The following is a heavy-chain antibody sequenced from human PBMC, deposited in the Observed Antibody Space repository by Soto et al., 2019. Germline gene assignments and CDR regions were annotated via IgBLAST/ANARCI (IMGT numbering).Heavy chain of an antibody. V-gene: IGHV3-30*18. CDR3: ANEEGKGFPYYYGMDV. CDR2: ISYDGSNK. CDR1: GFTFSSYG. D-gene: IGHD2-15*01. J-gene: IGHJ6*02. Sequence: QVQLVESGGGVVQPGRSLRLSCAASGFTFSSYGMHWVRQAPGKGLEWVAVISYDGSNKYYADSVKGRFTISRDNSKNTLYLQMNSLRAEDTAVYYCANEEGKGFPYYYGMDVWGQGTTVTVSS.